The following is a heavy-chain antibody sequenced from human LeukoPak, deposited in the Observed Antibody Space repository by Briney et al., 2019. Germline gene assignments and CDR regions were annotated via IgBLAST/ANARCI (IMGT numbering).Heavy chain of an antibody. CDR1: GYSFTTYW. CDR3: ARLLEGVPGTWGY. J-gene: IGHJ4*02. Sequence: GESLKISCKGSGYSFTTYWIAWVRQMPGKGLEWTGMIYPGDSDTRYSPSFQGQVTISADKSISTAYLQWSSLKASDTAMYYCARLLEGVPGTWGYWGQGTLVTVS. D-gene: IGHD6-19*01. CDR2: IYPGDSDT. V-gene: IGHV5-51*01.